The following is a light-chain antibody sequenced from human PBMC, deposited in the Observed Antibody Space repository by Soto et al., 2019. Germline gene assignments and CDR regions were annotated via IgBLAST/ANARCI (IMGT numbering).Light chain of an antibody. J-gene: IGLJ3*02. CDR3: SSWADRLTGWV. Sequence: QSVLTQPPSASGSPGQRVTISCSGTSSNFGLNYVRWYQHFPATAPKLVMYSDNQRPSGVPDRFSGSKSGTSASLAISGLQAEDEADYYCSSWADRLTGWVFGRGTKLTVL. CDR1: SSNFGLNY. V-gene: IGLV1-44*01. CDR2: SDN.